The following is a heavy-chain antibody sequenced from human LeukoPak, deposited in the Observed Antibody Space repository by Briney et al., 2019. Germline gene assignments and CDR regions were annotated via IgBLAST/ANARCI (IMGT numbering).Heavy chain of an antibody. J-gene: IGHJ3*02. Sequence: GGSLRLSCAASGFTVSNKYMTWVRQAPGKGLEWGSLIYSDGRTYYTDYAKGRCASSRNNSKNTLYLQMNSLRVEDTAVYFCARGLSLSGYLDAFDIWGQGTMVTVSS. CDR2: IYSDGRT. CDR1: GFTVSNKY. V-gene: IGHV3-53*01. CDR3: ARGLSLSGYLDAFDI. D-gene: IGHD3-22*01.